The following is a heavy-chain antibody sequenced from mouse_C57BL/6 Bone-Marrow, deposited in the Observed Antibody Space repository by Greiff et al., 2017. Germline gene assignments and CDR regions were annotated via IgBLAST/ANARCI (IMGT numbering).Heavy chain of an antibody. CDR1: GYTFTDYY. Sequence: VQLQQSGPELVKPGASVKISCKASGYTFTDYYMNWVKQSHGKSLEWIGDINPNTGGTSYNQKFKGKATLTVDKSSSTAYMELRSLTSEDSAVYYCAREGDYGRMDYWGQGTSVTVSS. V-gene: IGHV1-26*01. J-gene: IGHJ4*01. D-gene: IGHD2-1*01. CDR3: AREGDYGRMDY. CDR2: INPNTGGT.